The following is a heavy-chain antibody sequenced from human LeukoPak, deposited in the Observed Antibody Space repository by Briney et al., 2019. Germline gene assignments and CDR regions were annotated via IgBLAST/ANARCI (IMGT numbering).Heavy chain of an antibody. CDR1: GFTFSSYW. D-gene: IGHD2-15*01. CDR3: ASGYCSGGSCSHRGPC. V-gene: IGHV3-74*01. CDR2: INSDGSST. J-gene: IGHJ4*02. Sequence: PGGSLRLSCAASGFTFSSYWMHWVRQAPGKGLVWVSRINSDGSSTSYADSVKGRFTISRDNAKNTLYLQMNSLRAEDTAVYYCASGYCSGGSCSHRGPCWGQGTLVTVSS.